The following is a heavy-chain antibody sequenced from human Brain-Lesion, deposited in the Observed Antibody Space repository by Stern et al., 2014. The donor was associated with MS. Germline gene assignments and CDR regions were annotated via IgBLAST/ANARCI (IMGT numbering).Heavy chain of an antibody. Sequence: VQLVESGAEVKKPGASVKVSCKVSGYTLTELSMHRVRQAPRKGLEWMGGVDPEDGETIYAQKFQGRVTMTEDTSTDTAYMELSSLRSEDTAVYYCATLSPGAGGNYYRHFDYWGQGTLVTVSS. V-gene: IGHV1-24*01. CDR1: GYTLTELS. J-gene: IGHJ4*02. CDR3: ATLSPGAGGNYYRHFDY. D-gene: IGHD1-26*01. CDR2: VDPEDGET.